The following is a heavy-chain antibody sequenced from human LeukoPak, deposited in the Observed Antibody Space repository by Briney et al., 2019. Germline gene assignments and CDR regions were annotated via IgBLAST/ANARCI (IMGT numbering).Heavy chain of an antibody. V-gene: IGHV3-21*01. Sequence: PGGSLRLSCAASGFTFSSYSMNWVRQAPGKGLEWVSSISSSGSHTYRADSVKGRFTISRDNAKNSLYLQMNSLRADDTAVYYCAGGGITTFDYWGQGSLVTVSS. D-gene: IGHD3-22*01. J-gene: IGHJ4*02. CDR3: AGGGITTFDY. CDR2: ISSSGSHT. CDR1: GFTFSSYS.